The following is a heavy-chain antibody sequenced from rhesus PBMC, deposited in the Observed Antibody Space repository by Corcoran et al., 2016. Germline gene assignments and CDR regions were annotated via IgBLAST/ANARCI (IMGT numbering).Heavy chain of an antibody. D-gene: IGHD6-13*01. CDR3: ARRDAAGTFDS. J-gene: IGHJ4*01. CDR2: ISGTRGST. V-gene: IGHV4-99*01. Sequence: QLQLQESGPGLVKPSETRSAICAVYGYSTSHGSYWGCLRQLPGKGLEYIGYISGTRGSTYYNPSRKSRLSMSKDTSQYQYSLKLNFVTAADTAVYYCARRDAAGTFDSWGQGVLVTVSS. CDR1: GYSTSHGSY.